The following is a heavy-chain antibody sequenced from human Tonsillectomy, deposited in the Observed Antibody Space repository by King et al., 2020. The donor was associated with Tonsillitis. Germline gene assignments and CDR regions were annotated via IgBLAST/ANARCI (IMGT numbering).Heavy chain of an antibody. CDR3: AKGGYDILTGSNFDA. J-gene: IGHJ4*02. D-gene: IGHD3-9*01. CDR1: GLSFSSYA. CDR2: ISYDGSNK. Sequence: VQLVESGGGVVQPGRSLRLSCAVSGLSFSSYAIHWVRQAPGKGLEWLAVISYDGSNKYHADSVKGRFTISRDNYKNTLYLQMNSLRVEDTAVYYCAKGGYDILTGSNFDAWGQGALVTVSS. V-gene: IGHV3-30*18.